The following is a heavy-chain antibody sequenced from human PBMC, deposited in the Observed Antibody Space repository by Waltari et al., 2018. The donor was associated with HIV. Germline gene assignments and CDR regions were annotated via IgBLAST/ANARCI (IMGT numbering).Heavy chain of an antibody. CDR2: MSPRGGSI. V-gene: IGHV3-11*01. Sequence: QVQLVESGGGLVKPGGSLRLSCAASGFSLSDYYMSWIRQAPGKGVDGFSAMSPRGGSIDYAESVRGRFTISRDNAEDSLHLQRHSLRAEDTAVYYCTRHRGAILLSSGRDGLDVWGQGTTVTVSS. J-gene: IGHJ6*02. CDR3: TRHRGAILLSSGRDGLDV. D-gene: IGHD3-10*01. CDR1: GFSLSDYY.